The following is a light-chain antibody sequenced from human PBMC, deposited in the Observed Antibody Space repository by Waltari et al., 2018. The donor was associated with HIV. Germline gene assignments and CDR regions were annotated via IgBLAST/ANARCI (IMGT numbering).Light chain of an antibody. Sequence: IVMTQSPDSLAVSLGERATINCKSSQSALYNSNNKTYLAWYQQKPGQPPKLLIYWASTRESGVPDRFSGSESGTDFTLTISSLQAEDVAVYYCQQYYSTPFTFGPGTKVDIK. CDR1: QSALYNSNNKTY. V-gene: IGKV4-1*01. CDR2: WAS. J-gene: IGKJ3*01. CDR3: QQYYSTPFT.